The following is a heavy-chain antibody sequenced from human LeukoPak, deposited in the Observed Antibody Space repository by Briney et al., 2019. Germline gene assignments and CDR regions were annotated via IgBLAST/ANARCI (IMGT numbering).Heavy chain of an antibody. CDR3: AKDRDWASGAGTDLDY. V-gene: IGHV3-30*02. D-gene: IGHD6-13*01. Sequence: GGSLRLSCAASGFTFSSYGMHWVRQAPGKGLEWVTFIRYDEINKHYAEAVKGRFTISRDNSKDTLYLQMNSLRAEDTAVYYCAKDRDWASGAGTDLDYWGQGTLVTVSS. CDR1: GFTFSSYG. CDR2: IRYDEINK. J-gene: IGHJ4*02.